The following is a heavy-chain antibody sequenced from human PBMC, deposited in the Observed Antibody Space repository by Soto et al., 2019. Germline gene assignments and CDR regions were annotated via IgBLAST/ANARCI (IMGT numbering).Heavy chain of an antibody. D-gene: IGHD3-3*01. CDR1: GGSISSGGYY. CDR3: ARERSVGDYDFWSGSLDY. CDR2: IYYSGST. V-gene: IGHV4-31*03. J-gene: IGHJ4*02. Sequence: TLSLTCTVSGGSISSGGYYWSWIRQHPGKGLEWIGYIYYSGSTYYNPSLKSRVTISVDTSKNQFSLKLSSVTAADTAVYYCARERSVGDYDFWSGSLDYWGQGTLVTVSS.